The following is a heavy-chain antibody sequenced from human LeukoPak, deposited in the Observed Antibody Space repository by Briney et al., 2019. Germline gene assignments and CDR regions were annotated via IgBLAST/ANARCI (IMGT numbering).Heavy chain of an antibody. CDR1: GGSIRSSSDY. CDR3: ARRVLGITISHDAFDI. D-gene: IGHD3-9*01. Sequence: PSETLSLTCTVSGGSIRSSSDYWGGIRQPPGKGLEWIGSIYYSGSTNYNPSLKSRVTISVDTSKNEFSLKLTSVTAADTAVYYCARRVLGITISHDAFDIWGQGTVVTVSS. V-gene: IGHV4-39*07. J-gene: IGHJ3*02. CDR2: IYYSGST.